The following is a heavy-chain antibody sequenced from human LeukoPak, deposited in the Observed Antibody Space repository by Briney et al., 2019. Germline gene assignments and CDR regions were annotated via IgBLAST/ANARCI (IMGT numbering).Heavy chain of an antibody. CDR2: ISGSGGST. Sequence: TGGSLRLSCAASGFTFSSYAMSWVRQAPGKGLEWVSAISGSGGSTYYADSVKGRFTISRDNSRNTLYLQMSSLRPEDTAVYYCTKWSGFGDDWGQGTLVTVSS. J-gene: IGHJ4*02. CDR3: TKWSGFGDD. V-gene: IGHV3-23*01. CDR1: GFTFSSYA. D-gene: IGHD3-10*01.